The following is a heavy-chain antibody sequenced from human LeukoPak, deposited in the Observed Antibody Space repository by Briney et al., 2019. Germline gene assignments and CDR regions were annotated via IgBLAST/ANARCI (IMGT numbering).Heavy chain of an antibody. J-gene: IGHJ6*02. V-gene: IGHV6-1*01. CDR3: ARDGHIVEVTPLGYYGMDV. CDR2: TYYASKWYN. CDR1: GDSVSSNSAA. Sequence: SQTLSLTCAISGDSVSSNSAAWNWIRQSPSRGLEWLGRTYYASKWYNDYAVSVKSRISINPDTSKNHFSLQLNSVTHEDTAVYYCARDGHIVEVTPLGYYGMDVWGQGTTVTVSS. D-gene: IGHD2-21*02.